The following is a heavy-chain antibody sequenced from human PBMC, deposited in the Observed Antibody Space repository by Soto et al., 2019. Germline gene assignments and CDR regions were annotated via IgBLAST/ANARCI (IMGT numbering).Heavy chain of an antibody. J-gene: IGHJ4*02. CDR3: ARGWGYDSSDYYYAY. CDR1: GGTFSRHA. D-gene: IGHD3-22*01. CDR2: IIPIFGTA. V-gene: IGHV1-69*01. Sequence: QVQLVQSGAEVRKPGSAVKVSCNASGGTFSRHAISWVRQAPGQGLEWMGGIIPIFGTANHAQKFQGRVTIIADDSTSTAYMELSSLRSEDTAIYYCARGWGYDSSDYYYAYWGQGPVVIVSS.